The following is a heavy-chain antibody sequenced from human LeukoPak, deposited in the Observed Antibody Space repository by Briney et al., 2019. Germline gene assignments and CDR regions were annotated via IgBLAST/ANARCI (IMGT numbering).Heavy chain of an antibody. V-gene: IGHV1-69*13. CDR3: ARVGLTGNYFDY. CDR1: GGTFSSYA. CDR2: IIPIFGTA. Sequence: ASVKVSCKASGGTFSSYAISWVRQAPGQGLEWMGGIIPIFGTANYAQKFQGRVTITADESTSTAYMELSSLRSDDTAVYYCARVGLTGNYFDYWGQGTLVTVSS. D-gene: IGHD1-14*01. J-gene: IGHJ4*02.